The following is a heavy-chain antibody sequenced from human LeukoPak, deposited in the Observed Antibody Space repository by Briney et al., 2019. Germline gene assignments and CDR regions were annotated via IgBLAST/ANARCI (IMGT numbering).Heavy chain of an antibody. J-gene: IGHJ4*02. CDR2: INPSGGST. CDR1: GYTFTSYY. CDR3: ARIDPAAYFDY. D-gene: IGHD6-13*01. Sequence: ASVKVSCKASGYTFTSYYMHWVRQAPGQGLEWMGIINPSGGSTSYAQKFQGRVTMTRDTSTSTVYMERSSLRSEDTAVYYCARIDPAAYFDYWGQGTLVTVSS. V-gene: IGHV1-46*03.